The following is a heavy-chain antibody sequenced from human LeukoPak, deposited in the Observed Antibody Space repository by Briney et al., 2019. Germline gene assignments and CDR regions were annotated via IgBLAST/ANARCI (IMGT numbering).Heavy chain of an antibody. D-gene: IGHD3-10*01. V-gene: IGHV1-2*02. J-gene: IGHJ4*02. CDR1: GYTFTGYY. CDR2: INPNSGGT. CDR3: AREPYTSYYYGSGSYDY. Sequence: GASVKVSCKASGYTFTGYYMHWVRQAPGQGLEWMGWINPNSGGTNYAQKFQGRVTMTRDTSISTAYMELSRLRSDDTAVYYCAREPYTSYYYGSGSYDYWGQGTLVTVSS.